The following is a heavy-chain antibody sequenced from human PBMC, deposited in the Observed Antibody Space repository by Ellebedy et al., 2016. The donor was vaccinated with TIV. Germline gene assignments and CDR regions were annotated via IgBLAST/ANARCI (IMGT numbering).Heavy chain of an antibody. Sequence: PGGSLRLSCAASGFSFRNYWMGWVRQAPGKGLEWVANIYQDGSQKYYADSVEGRFTISRDNAQNSLYLQMKSLRVDDTAVYYCARRGSYGDYAVQVNNWFDPWGRGTLVTVSS. CDR3: ARRGSYGDYAVQVNNWFDP. V-gene: IGHV3-7*01. CDR1: GFSFRNYW. CDR2: IYQDGSQK. J-gene: IGHJ5*02. D-gene: IGHD4-17*01.